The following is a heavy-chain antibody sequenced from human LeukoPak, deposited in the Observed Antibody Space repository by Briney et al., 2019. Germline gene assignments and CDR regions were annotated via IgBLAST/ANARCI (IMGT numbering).Heavy chain of an antibody. CDR1: GGSISSYY. J-gene: IGHJ4*02. V-gene: IGHV4-59*12. CDR3: ARRLRWSPTDY. Sequence: MSSETLSLTCTVSGGSISSYYWSWIRQPPGKGLEWIGYIYYSGSTNYNPSLKSRVTISVDTSKNQFSLKLGSVTAADTAVYYCARRLRWSPTDYWGQGTLVTVSS. D-gene: IGHD4-23*01. CDR2: IYYSGST.